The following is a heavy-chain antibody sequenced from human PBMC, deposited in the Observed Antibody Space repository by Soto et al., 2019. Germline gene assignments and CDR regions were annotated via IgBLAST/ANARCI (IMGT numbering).Heavy chain of an antibody. J-gene: IGHJ5*02. V-gene: IGHV6-1*01. D-gene: IGHD1-7*01. CDR2: TYYRSKWYN. CDR3: ARGSNWNYAEGDT. CDR1: GESVSSDSAS. Sequence: SPTHVRHYGYSGESVSSDSASWNCIRQSPSRGLERLGRTYYRSKWYNDYAVSVKSRITINPATSKSHFSLQLNSVTPEDPAVYSCARGSNWNYAEGDTRDQGTLGTASS.